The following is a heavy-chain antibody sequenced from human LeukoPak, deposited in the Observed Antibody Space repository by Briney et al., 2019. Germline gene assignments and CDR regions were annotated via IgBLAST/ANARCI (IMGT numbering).Heavy chain of an antibody. D-gene: IGHD2-2*02. CDR1: GFTFHEYS. V-gene: IGHV3-43D*04. Sequence: QPGGSLRLSCPASGFTFHEYSMHWVLQAPAQGLECVSLCRCLCGCTYYADSVKGRFTISRDNSKNYLYLQVNHLRAEHTALRDSAKETEEVVPTAIDGGYYYYYYMDVWGKGTTVTVSS. J-gene: IGHJ6*03. CDR2: CRCLCGCT. CDR3: AKETEEVVPTAIDGGYYYYYYMDV.